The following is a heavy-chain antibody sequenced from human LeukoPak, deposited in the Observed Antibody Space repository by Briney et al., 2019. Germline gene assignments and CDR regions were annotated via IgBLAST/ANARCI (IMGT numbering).Heavy chain of an antibody. CDR1: GFTFSTYA. CDR3: AKEASGYYYVGSPDY. Sequence: GGSLRLSCVASGFTFSTYAMTWVRQAPGKGLEWVSGISGDGDSTYYGDSVKGRFTISRDNSKNTLYLQMNSLRAEDTAVYYCAKEASGYYYVGSPDYWGQGTLVTVSS. V-gene: IGHV3-23*01. J-gene: IGHJ4*02. D-gene: IGHD3-22*01. CDR2: ISGDGDST.